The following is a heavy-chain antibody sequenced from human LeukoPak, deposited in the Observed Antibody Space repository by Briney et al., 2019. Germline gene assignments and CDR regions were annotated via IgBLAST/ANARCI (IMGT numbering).Heavy chain of an antibody. CDR1: GFTFNDYA. CDR2: ISWSSGSI. D-gene: IGHD3-10*01. CDR3: AKGIFFYGSGSYHDNPFDY. J-gene: IGHJ4*02. Sequence: GGSLRLPCAASGFTFNDYAMHWVRQAPGKGLEWVSGISWSSGSIGYADSVKGRFTISRDNAKNSLYLQMNTLRAEDTALYYCAKGIFFYGSGSYHDNPFDYWGQGTLVTVSS. V-gene: IGHV3-9*01.